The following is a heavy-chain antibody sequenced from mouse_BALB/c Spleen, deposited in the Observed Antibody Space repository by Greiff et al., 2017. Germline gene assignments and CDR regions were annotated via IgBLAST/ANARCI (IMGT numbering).Heavy chain of an antibody. CDR1: GFTFSSFG. Sequence: EVKVVESGGGLVQPGGSRKLSCAASGFTFSSFGMHWVRQAPEKGLEWVAYISSGSSTIYYADTVKGRFTISRDNPKNTLFLQMTSLRSEDTAMYYCARGPIYYDYDWYFDVWGAGTTVTVSS. J-gene: IGHJ1*01. D-gene: IGHD2-4*01. V-gene: IGHV5-17*02. CDR2: ISSGSSTI. CDR3: ARGPIYYDYDWYFDV.